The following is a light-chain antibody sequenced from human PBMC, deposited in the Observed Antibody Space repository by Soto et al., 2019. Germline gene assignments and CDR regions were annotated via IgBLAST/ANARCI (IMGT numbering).Light chain of an antibody. CDR3: SSYTTSSTVV. V-gene: IGLV2-14*03. Sequence: QSALTQPASVSGSPGQSITISCTGTSSDVGGYDYVSWYQQHPGKVPKLLIYDVTIRPSGASNRFSGSKSGNTASLTISGLQAEDEADYYCSSYTTSSTVVFGGGAKVTVL. CDR1: SSDVGGYDY. CDR2: DVT. J-gene: IGLJ2*01.